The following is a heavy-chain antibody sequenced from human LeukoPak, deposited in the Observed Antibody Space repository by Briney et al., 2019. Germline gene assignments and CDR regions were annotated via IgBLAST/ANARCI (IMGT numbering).Heavy chain of an antibody. J-gene: IGHJ5*02. CDR1: GGSISSSSYY. CDR2: IYYSGSI. Sequence: SETLSLTCTVSGGSISSSSYYWGWIRQPPGKGLEWIGSIYYSGSIYYNPSLKSRVTISVDTSKNQFSLKLSSVTAADTAVYYCARQSYYDFWSGGGMVDPWGQGTLVTVSS. D-gene: IGHD3-3*01. V-gene: IGHV4-39*01. CDR3: ARQSYYDFWSGGGMVDP.